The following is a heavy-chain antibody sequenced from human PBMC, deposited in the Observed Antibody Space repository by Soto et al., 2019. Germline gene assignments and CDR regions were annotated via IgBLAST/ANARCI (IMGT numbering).Heavy chain of an antibody. Sequence: LSLTCTVSGGSVSNSNYYWGWILQSPGKGLEWIGSVYYRGRSYSKSSVKSRVTISVDTSKNQFSLNLNSVTASDTAVYFCVSQRTSVLTQAYFDYWGPGALVTVS. CDR3: VSQRTSVLTQAYFDY. CDR1: GGSVSNSNYY. V-gene: IGHV4-39*01. J-gene: IGHJ4*02. CDR2: VYYRGRS. D-gene: IGHD2-8*01.